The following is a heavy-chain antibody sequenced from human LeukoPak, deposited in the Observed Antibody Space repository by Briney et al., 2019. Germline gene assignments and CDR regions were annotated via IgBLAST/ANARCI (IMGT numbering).Heavy chain of an antibody. D-gene: IGHD5-18*01. CDR3: ARDGVWIQLWLDYFDY. Sequence: PGGSLRLSCAASGITFSSYTMNWVRQAPGKGLEWVSFISTSSSYTYYADSVKGRFTISRDNARNSLYLQMNSLRAEDTAVYYCARDGVWIQLWLDYFDYWGQGTLVTVSS. J-gene: IGHJ4*02. CDR1: GITFSSYT. V-gene: IGHV3-21*01. CDR2: ISTSSSYT.